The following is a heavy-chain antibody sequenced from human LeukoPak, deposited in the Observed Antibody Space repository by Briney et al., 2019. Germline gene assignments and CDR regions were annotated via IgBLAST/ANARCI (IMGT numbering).Heavy chain of an antibody. CDR1: GLSFRRTYR. V-gene: IGHV3-7*01. J-gene: IGHJ3*02. CDR3: ATCPPWESDSFYI. Sequence: GGSLRLPHVPSGLSFRRTYRLEWDRQAPGKGLEWVANIKQDGSKKYYVDSVKGRFTISRDNAKNSLYLQMNNMRVEDTALYYCATCPPWESDSFYIWGQGTVVTVSS. CDR2: IKQDGSKK. D-gene: IGHD1-26*01.